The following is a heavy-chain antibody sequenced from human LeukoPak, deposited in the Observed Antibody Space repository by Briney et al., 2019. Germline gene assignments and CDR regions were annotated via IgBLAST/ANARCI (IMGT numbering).Heavy chain of an antibody. Sequence: GGSLRLSCAASGFTFSDYYMSWIRQAPGKGLEWVSYISSSGSTIYYADSVKGRFTISRDNAKNSLYLQMNSLRAEDTAVYYCARDEVDYGGKAYYYYYYMDVWGKGTTVTVSS. CDR3: ARDEVDYGGKAYYYYYYMDV. J-gene: IGHJ6*03. V-gene: IGHV3-11*01. CDR1: GFTFSDYY. CDR2: ISSSGSTI. D-gene: IGHD4-23*01.